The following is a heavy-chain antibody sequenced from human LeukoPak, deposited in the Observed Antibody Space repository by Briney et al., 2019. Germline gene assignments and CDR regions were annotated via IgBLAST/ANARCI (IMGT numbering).Heavy chain of an antibody. J-gene: IGHJ6*03. CDR1: GGSTSSYY. V-gene: IGHV4-59*01. Sequence: SETLSLTCTVSGGSTSSYYWSWIRQPPGKGLEWIGYIYYSGSTNYNPSLKSRVTISVDTSKNQFSLKLSSVTAADTAVYYCARAFLGYYFYMDVWGKGTTVTVSS. D-gene: IGHD3-3*02. CDR3: ARAFLGYYFYMDV. CDR2: IYYSGST.